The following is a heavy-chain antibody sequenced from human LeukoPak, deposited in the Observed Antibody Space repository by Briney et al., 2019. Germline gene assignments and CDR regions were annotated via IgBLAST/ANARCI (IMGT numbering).Heavy chain of an antibody. CDR3: ARDRATYYDFWSGYDNWFDP. Sequence: SETLSLTCSVSGGSISSSSYYWGWIRQPPGKGLEWIGSIYYSGSTYYNPSLKSRVTISVDTSKNQFSLKLSSVTAADTAVYYCARDRATYYDFWSGYDNWFDPWGQGTLVTVSS. J-gene: IGHJ5*02. D-gene: IGHD3-3*01. CDR2: IYYSGST. V-gene: IGHV4-39*07. CDR1: GGSISSSSYY.